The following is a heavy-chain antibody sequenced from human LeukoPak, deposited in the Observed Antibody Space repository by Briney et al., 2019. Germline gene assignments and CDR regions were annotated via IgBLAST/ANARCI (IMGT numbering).Heavy chain of an antibody. V-gene: IGHV3-30*18. Sequence: PGGSLRLSCAASGFTFSSYGMHWVRQAPGKGLERVAVISYDGSNKYYADSVKGRFTISRDNSKNTLYLQMNSLRAEDTAVYYCAKAGYSYGSPAFDYWGQGTLVTVSS. CDR1: GFTFSSYG. CDR3: AKAGYSYGSPAFDY. CDR2: ISYDGSNK. J-gene: IGHJ4*02. D-gene: IGHD5-18*01.